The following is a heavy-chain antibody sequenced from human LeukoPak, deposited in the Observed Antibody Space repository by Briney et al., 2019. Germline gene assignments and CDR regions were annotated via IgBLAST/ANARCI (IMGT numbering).Heavy chain of an antibody. CDR1: GFIFSSYG. V-gene: IGHV3-30*18. Sequence: PGRSLRLSCAASGFIFSSYGMHWVRQAPGKGLEWVAVISYDGSNKYYADSVKGRFTISRDNSKNTLYLQMNSLRAEDTAVYYCAKEGGILTGYYATLFDYWGQGTLVTVSS. CDR2: ISYDGSNK. CDR3: AKEGGILTGYYATLFDY. J-gene: IGHJ4*02. D-gene: IGHD3-9*01.